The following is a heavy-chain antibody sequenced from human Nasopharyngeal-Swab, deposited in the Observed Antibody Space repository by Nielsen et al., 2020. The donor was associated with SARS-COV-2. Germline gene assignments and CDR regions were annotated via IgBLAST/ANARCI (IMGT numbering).Heavy chain of an antibody. CDR1: GGPFSGYY. Sequence: SATLSLTCAVYGGPFSGYYWSWIRQTPGKGLEWFGEINHSGSTIYNPSLKSRVTISVDTSENQFSLKLSSVTSADTAVYYCASQPGTANNGANWFDPWGQGTLVTVSS. CDR3: ASQPGTANNGANWFDP. D-gene: IGHD1/OR15-1a*01. J-gene: IGHJ5*02. CDR2: INHSGST. V-gene: IGHV4-34*01.